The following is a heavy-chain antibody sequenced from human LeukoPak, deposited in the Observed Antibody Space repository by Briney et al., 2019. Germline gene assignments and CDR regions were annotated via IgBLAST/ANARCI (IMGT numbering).Heavy chain of an antibody. Sequence: PSQTLSLTCTVSGGSISSGSYYWSWIRQPAGKGLEWIGRIYASGSTNYNPSLKSRVTISVDTSKNQFSLKLTSVTAADTAVYYRARQPFDSSGIPIDYWGQGTLVTVSS. D-gene: IGHD3-22*01. CDR3: ARQPFDSSGIPIDY. V-gene: IGHV4-61*02. J-gene: IGHJ4*02. CDR1: GGSISSGSYY. CDR2: IYASGST.